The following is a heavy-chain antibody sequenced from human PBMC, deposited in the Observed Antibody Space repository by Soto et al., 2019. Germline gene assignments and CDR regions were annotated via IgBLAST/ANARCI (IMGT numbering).Heavy chain of an antibody. CDR1: GFTFSDYY. D-gene: IGHD2-2*01. CDR2: ISSSSTI. CDR3: AKADPGYCSSTSCQGDYYGMDV. V-gene: IGHV3-11*01. J-gene: IGHJ6*02. Sequence: PGGSLRLSCAASGFTFSDYYMNWVRQAPGKGLEWVSSISSSSTIYYADSVKGRFTISRDNAKNSLYLQMNSLRTEDTALYYCAKADPGYCSSTSCQGDYYGMDVWGQGTTVTVSS.